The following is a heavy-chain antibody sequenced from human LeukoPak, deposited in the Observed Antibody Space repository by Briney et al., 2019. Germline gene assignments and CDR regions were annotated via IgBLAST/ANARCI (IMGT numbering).Heavy chain of an antibody. D-gene: IGHD4-23*01. CDR2: ISYDGSKK. V-gene: IGHV3-30*18. Sequence: GRSLRLSCAASGFIFSTSAMHWVRQAPGKGLEWVAVISYDGSKKYYAESVKGRFTISRDNSKDTLYLQVNSLRAEDTAVYYCAKDWAGNGGFDYWGQGTLVTVSS. CDR3: AKDWAGNGGFDY. CDR1: GFIFSTSA. J-gene: IGHJ4*02.